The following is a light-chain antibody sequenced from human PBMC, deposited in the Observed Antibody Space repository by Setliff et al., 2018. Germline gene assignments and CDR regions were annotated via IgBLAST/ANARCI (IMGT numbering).Light chain of an antibody. Sequence: SVLTQPPSASGSPGQSLTISCTGTSSDVGAYNFVSWYQQHPGKAPKLIIYEVTKRPSGVPDRFSGSKSGNTASLTVSGLQADDEADYYCSSYAASYNPYVFGTGTKGTVL. CDR3: SSYAASYNPYV. J-gene: IGLJ1*01. V-gene: IGLV2-8*01. CDR2: EVT. CDR1: SSDVGAYNF.